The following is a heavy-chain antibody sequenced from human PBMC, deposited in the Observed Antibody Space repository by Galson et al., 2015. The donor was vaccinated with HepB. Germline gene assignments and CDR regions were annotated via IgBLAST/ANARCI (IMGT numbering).Heavy chain of an antibody. Sequence: LRLSCAASGFTFSSYAMSWVRQAPGKGLEWVSAISGSGGSTYYADSVKGRFTISRDNSKNTLYLQMNSLRAEDTAVYYCAKEGPRSFDSSGYFFDYWGQGTLVTVSS. V-gene: IGHV3-23*01. CDR3: AKEGPRSFDSSGYFFDY. D-gene: IGHD3-22*01. CDR2: ISGSGGST. J-gene: IGHJ4*02. CDR1: GFTFSSYA.